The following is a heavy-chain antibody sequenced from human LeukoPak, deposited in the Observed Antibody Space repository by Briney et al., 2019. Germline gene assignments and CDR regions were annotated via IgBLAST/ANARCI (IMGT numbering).Heavy chain of an antibody. CDR3: ARGPAATDVYYFDY. J-gene: IGHJ4*02. D-gene: IGHD6-13*01. V-gene: IGHV3-20*04. CDR2: INWNGVST. CDR1: GFSFGDYG. Sequence: GGSLRLSCAAYGFSFGDYGVSWVRQPPGKGLEWVSGINWNGVSTVCADSVKGRFTISRDNAKNSVYLQISSLRAEDTALYYCARGPAATDVYYFDYWGQGTLVTVSS.